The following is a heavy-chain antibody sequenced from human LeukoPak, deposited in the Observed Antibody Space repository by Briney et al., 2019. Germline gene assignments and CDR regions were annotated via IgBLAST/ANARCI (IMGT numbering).Heavy chain of an antibody. CDR2: INHSGST. J-gene: IGHJ4*02. Sequence: MSSETLSLTCAVYGGSFSGYYWSWIRQPPGKGLEWIGEINHSGSTNYNPSLKSRVTISVDTSKNQFSLKLSSVTAADTAVYYCARGAGRTGTTLMGYWGQGTLVTVSS. D-gene: IGHD1-7*01. CDR3: ARGAGRTGTTLMGY. V-gene: IGHV4-34*01. CDR1: GGSFSGYY.